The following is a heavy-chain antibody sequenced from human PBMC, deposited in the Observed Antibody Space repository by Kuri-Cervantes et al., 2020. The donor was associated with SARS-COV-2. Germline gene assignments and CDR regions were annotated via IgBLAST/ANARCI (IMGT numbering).Heavy chain of an antibody. CDR3: AKDRGSSGPFDY. J-gene: IGHJ4*02. D-gene: IGHD6-19*01. CDR2: ISYDGSNK. V-gene: IGHV3-30*18. CDR1: GFTFSSYG. Sequence: GESLKISCAASGFTFSSYGMHWVRQAPGKGLEWVAVISYDGSNKYYADSVKGRFTISRDNSKNTLYLQMNSLRAEDTAVYYCAKDRGSSGPFDYWGQGTLVTVSS.